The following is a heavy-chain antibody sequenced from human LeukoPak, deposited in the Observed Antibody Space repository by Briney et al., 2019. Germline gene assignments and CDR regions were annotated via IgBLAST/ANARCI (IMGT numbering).Heavy chain of an antibody. V-gene: IGHV1-2*02. Sequence: ASVKVSCKASGYTFTGYYMHWVRQAPGQGLEWMGRINPNSGGTNYAQKFQGRATMTRDTSISTAYMELSRLRSDDTAVYYCARDGSDWGYIVVVPAANFDYWGQGTLVTVSS. D-gene: IGHD2-2*01. J-gene: IGHJ4*02. CDR3: ARDGSDWGYIVVVPAANFDY. CDR1: GYTFTGYY. CDR2: INPNSGGT.